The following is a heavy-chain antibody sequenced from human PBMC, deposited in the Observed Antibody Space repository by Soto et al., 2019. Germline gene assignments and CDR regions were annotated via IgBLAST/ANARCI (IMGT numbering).Heavy chain of an antibody. CDR3: ARVTEGYCSSTSCYADPFRTEEYYYYYMDV. V-gene: IGHV4-31*03. CDR2: IYYSGST. J-gene: IGHJ6*03. Sequence: SETLSLTCTVSGGSISSGGYYWSWIRQHPGKGLEWIGYIYYSGSTYYNPSLKSRVTISVDTSKNQFSLKLSSVTAAETAVYYCARVTEGYCSSTSCYADPFRTEEYYYYYMDVWGKGTTVTVSS. D-gene: IGHD2-2*01. CDR1: GGSISSGGYY.